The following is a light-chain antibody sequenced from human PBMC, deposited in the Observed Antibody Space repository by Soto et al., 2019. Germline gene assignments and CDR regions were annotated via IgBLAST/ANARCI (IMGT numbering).Light chain of an antibody. Sequence: QSALTQPASVSGSPGQSITISCTGTSSDAGNYNFVSWYQQHPGKAPKVIIYEDSTRPSGVSNRISGSKSGNTASLTVSGLQAEDEADYYCCSYAGSSTPWVFGGGTTLTVL. CDR1: SSDAGNYNF. CDR2: EDS. V-gene: IGLV2-23*01. CDR3: CSYAGSSTPWV. J-gene: IGLJ3*02.